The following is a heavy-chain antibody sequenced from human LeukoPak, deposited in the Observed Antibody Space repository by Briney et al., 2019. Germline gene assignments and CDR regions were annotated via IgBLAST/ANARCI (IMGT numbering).Heavy chain of an antibody. J-gene: IGHJ4*02. CDR2: IYSGGST. CDR3: ARAADTGL. CDR1: GGSISSYNW. D-gene: IGHD5-18*01. Sequence: ETLSLTCAVSGGSISSYNWWSWVRQAPGKGLEWVSVIYSGGSTYYADSVKGRFTISRDNSKNTLYLQMNSLRAEDTAVYYCARAADTGLWGQGTLVTVSS. V-gene: IGHV3-53*01.